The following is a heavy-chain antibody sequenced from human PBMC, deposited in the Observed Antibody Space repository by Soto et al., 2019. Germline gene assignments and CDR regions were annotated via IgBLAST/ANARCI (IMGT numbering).Heavy chain of an antibody. CDR2: IYWNDDK. V-gene: IGHV2-5*01. Sequence: QITLKESGPTLVKPTQTLTLTCTLSGFSHSTSGVAVGWIRQPPGQALEWLGHIYWNDDKYYSTSLKSRLSLSKDTSKNQLVLTMTNVDPLDTGTYYCARLLSAALFSYDLWGQGTLVTVSS. J-gene: IGHJ5*02. CDR1: GFSHSTSGVA. CDR3: ARLLSAALFSYDL. D-gene: IGHD1-26*01.